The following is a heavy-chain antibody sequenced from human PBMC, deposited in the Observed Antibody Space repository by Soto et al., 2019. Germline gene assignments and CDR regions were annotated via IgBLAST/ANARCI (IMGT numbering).Heavy chain of an antibody. D-gene: IGHD3-22*01. CDR1: GGTFSSYA. CDR2: IIPIFGTA. Sequence: RASVKVSCKASGGTFSSYAISWVRQAPGQGLEWMGGIIPIFGTANYAQKFQGRVTITADESTSTAYMELSSLRSEDTAVYYCASVYYYDSSGYEYFQHWGQGTLVTVSS. J-gene: IGHJ1*01. CDR3: ASVYYYDSSGYEYFQH. V-gene: IGHV1-69*13.